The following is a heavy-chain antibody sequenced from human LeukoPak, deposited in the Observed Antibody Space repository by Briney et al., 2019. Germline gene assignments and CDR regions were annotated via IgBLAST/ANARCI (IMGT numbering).Heavy chain of an antibody. CDR1: GFTVSSSY. Sequence: PGGSLRLSCAVSGFTVSSSYMSWVRQAPGKGLEWVSVIYSGGTTYYADSVKGRFTISRDNSKNTLYLQMNNLRAEDTAVYYCARVKAGYYYYIDVWGTGTTVTVSS. D-gene: IGHD3-10*01. V-gene: IGHV3-53*01. J-gene: IGHJ6*03. CDR3: ARVKAGYYYYIDV. CDR2: IYSGGTT.